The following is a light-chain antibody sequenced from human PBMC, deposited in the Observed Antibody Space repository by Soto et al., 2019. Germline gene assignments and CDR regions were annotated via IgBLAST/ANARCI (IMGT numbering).Light chain of an antibody. CDR3: NSYTSSSTYA. Sequence: QSALTQPASVSGSPGQSITISCTGTSSDVGGYNYVYWYQQHPGKVPKLMIYDVTNRPSGVSNRFSGSKSGNTASLTISGLQAEDEADYYCNSYTSSSTYAFGTGTKVTVL. J-gene: IGLJ1*01. V-gene: IGLV2-14*03. CDR2: DVT. CDR1: SSDVGGYNY.